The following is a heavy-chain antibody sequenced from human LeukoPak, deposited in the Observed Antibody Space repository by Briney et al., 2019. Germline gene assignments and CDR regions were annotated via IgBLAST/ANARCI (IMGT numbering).Heavy chain of an antibody. CDR3: ARALPVGGWYVKYFQH. CDR2: INHSGST. Sequence: SETLSLTCTVSGGSISSYYWSWIRQPPGKGLEWIGEINHSGSTNYNPSLKSRVTISVDTSKNQFSLKLSSVTAADTAVYYCARALPVGGWYVKYFQHWGQGTLVTVSS. J-gene: IGHJ1*01. V-gene: IGHV4-34*01. D-gene: IGHD6-19*01. CDR1: GGSISSYY.